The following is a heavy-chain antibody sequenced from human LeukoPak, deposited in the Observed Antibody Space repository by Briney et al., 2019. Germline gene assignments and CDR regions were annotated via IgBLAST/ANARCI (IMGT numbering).Heavy chain of an antibody. J-gene: IGHJ6*04. CDR2: IIPIFGTA. CDR1: GGTFSSYA. V-gene: IGHV1-69*06. CDR3: ARGDWRYCDILTGYKAYYYYGMDV. Sequence: SVKVSCKASGGTFSSYAISWVRQAPGQGLEWMGGIIPIFGTANYAQKFQGRVTITADKSTSTAYMELSSLRSEDTAVYYCARGDWRYCDILTGYKAYYYYGMDVWGKGTTVTVSS. D-gene: IGHD3-9*01.